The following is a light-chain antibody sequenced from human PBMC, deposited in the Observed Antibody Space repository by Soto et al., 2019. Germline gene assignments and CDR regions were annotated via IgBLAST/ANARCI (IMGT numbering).Light chain of an antibody. V-gene: IGLV1-47*01. CDR2: RNN. J-gene: IGLJ3*02. CDR1: SSNIGSNY. CDR3: AAWDDSLSGWV. Sequence: LTQPPSASGTPGQRVTISCSGSSSNIGSNYVYWYQQLPGTAPKLLIYRNNQRSSGVPDRFSGSKSGTSASLAISGLRSEDEADYYCAAWDDSLSGWVFGGGTKLTVL.